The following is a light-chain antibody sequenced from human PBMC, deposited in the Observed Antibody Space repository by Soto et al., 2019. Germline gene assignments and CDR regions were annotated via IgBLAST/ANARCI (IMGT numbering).Light chain of an antibody. CDR3: SSYAGSNHLNV. CDR1: SSDVGGYNY. Sequence: QSVLTQPPFASGSPGQSVTISCTGTSSDVGGYNYVSWYQQHPGKAPKLMIYEVSKRPSGVPDRFSGSKSGNTASLTVSGLQAEDEADYYCSSYAGSNHLNVFGTGTKLTVL. CDR2: EVS. V-gene: IGLV2-8*01. J-gene: IGLJ1*01.